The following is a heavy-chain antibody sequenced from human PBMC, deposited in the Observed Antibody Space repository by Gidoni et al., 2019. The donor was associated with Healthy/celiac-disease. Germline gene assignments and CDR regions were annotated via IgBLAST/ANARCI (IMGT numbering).Heavy chain of an antibody. V-gene: IGHV4-34*01. J-gene: IGHJ5*02. CDR3: ARASTIWSHSQGRFDP. D-gene: IGHD3-3*01. Sequence: QAQLQQWGAGLLQPSEPLSFTCAVYAGSPRGYYWSWIRPPPWKGLEGIGEMNQSGSTNYNPSLKSRVTRSVDTAKNQFSLKRSSVTAAYAAVYYCARASTIWSHSQGRFDPWGQGTLVTVSS. CDR1: AGSPRGYY. CDR2: MNQSGST.